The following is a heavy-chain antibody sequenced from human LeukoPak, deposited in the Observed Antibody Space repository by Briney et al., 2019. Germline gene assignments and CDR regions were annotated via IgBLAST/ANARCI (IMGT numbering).Heavy chain of an antibody. Sequence: SETLSLTCTVSGGSISSYYWSWIRQPPGKGLEWIGYIYYSGSTNYNPSLKSRVTISVDTSKNQFSLKPSSVTAADAAVYYCATSSSSWYPRNYYGMDVWGQGTTVTVSS. D-gene: IGHD6-13*01. CDR1: GGSISSYY. CDR3: ATSSSSWYPRNYYGMDV. V-gene: IGHV4-59*01. J-gene: IGHJ6*02. CDR2: IYYSGST.